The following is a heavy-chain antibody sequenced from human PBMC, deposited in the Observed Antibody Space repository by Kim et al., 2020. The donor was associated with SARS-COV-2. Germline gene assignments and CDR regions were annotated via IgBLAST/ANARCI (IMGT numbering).Heavy chain of an antibody. Sequence: SVKVSCKASGGTFSSYAISWVRQAPGQGLEWMGRIIPILGIANYAQKFQGRVTITADTSTSTAYMELSSLRSEDTAVYYCARGWFGKNRAPFDIWGQGTMVTVSS. CDR1: GGTFSSYA. J-gene: IGHJ3*02. V-gene: IGHV1-69*04. CDR3: ARGWFGKNRAPFDI. CDR2: IIPILGIA. D-gene: IGHD3-10*01.